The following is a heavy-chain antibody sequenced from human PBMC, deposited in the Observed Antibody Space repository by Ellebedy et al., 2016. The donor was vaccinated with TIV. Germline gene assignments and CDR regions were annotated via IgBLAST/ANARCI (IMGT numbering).Heavy chain of an antibody. D-gene: IGHD3-3*01. CDR2: ISSSSSYI. J-gene: IGHJ3*02. CDR3: ARKRVDISHAFDI. CDR1: GFTFSSYS. V-gene: IGHV3-21*01. Sequence: GESLKISXAASGFTFSSYSMNWVRQAPGKGLEWVSSISSSSSYIYYADSVKGRFTISRDNAKNSLYLQMNSLRAEDTAVYYCARKRVDISHAFDIWGQGTMVTVSS.